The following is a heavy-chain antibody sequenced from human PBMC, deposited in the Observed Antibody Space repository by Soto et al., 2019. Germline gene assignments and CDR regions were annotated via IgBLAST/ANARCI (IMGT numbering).Heavy chain of an antibody. J-gene: IGHJ2*01. CDR1: GGSISSGGYY. Sequence: QVQLQESGPGLVKPSQTLSLTCTVSGGSISSGGYYWSWIRQHTGKGLEWIGYIYYSGSTYYNPSLKSRVTISVDTSTNQFALKLNSMTAADTAVYYCARGPDSSHWYFDLLGRGTLVTVSS. D-gene: IGHD3-3*01. CDR3: ARGPDSSHWYFDL. V-gene: IGHV4-31*03. CDR2: IYYSGST.